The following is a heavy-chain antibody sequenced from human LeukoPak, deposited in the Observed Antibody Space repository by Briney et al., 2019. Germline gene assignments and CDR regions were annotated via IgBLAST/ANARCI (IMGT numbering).Heavy chain of an antibody. CDR1: GGTFSSYA. V-gene: IGHV1-46*01. J-gene: IGHJ4*02. Sequence: GASVTVSCKASGGTFSSYAISWVRQAPGQGLEWMGIINPSGGSTSYAQKFQGRVTMTRDTSTSTVYMELSSLRSEDTAVYYCARVPPDYGGNSPTFDYWGQGTLVTVSS. D-gene: IGHD4-23*01. CDR2: INPSGGST. CDR3: ARVPPDYGGNSPTFDY.